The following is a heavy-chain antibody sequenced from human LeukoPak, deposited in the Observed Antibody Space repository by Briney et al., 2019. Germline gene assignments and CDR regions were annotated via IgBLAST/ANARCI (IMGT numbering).Heavy chain of an antibody. CDR2: INHSGST. D-gene: IGHD3-3*01. CDR1: GGAFSGYY. Sequence: PSETLSLTCAVYGGAFSGYYWSWIRHPPGKGLEWIGEINHSGSTIYNPSLKSRVTISVDTSKNQFSLKLSSVTAADTAVYYCARDTQDQKYKGGYDFWSGARTYYYYGMDVWGQGTTVTVSS. V-gene: IGHV4-34*01. CDR3: ARDTQDQKYKGGYDFWSGARTYYYYGMDV. J-gene: IGHJ6*02.